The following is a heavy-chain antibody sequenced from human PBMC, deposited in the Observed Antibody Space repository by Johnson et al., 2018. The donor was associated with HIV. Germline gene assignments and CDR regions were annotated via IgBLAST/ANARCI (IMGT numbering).Heavy chain of an antibody. CDR3: AKEYFDI. J-gene: IGHJ3*02. Sequence: VQLVESGGGLVQPGGSLRLSCAASGFTFSTYWMSWVRQAPGKGLEWVANIKQDGTNEFYADSVKGRFTVSRDSSKNTLYLQMNSLRAEDTAVYYCAKEYFDIWGQGTMVTVSS. V-gene: IGHV3-7*01. CDR1: GFTFSTYW. CDR2: IKQDGTNE.